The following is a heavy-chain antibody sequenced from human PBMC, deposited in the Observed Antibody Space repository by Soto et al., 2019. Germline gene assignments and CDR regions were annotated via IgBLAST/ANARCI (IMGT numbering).Heavy chain of an antibody. CDR3: ARGNPMYYFYGMDV. Sequence: PGGSLRLSCAASGFTFSNYWMSWVRQTPGKGLEWVANIKQDGSATYYVDSVKGRFTISRDNAQNSLHLQMNSLRDEDTAMYYCARGNPMYYFYGMDVWGQGSSVSVSS. J-gene: IGHJ6*02. CDR1: GFTFSNYW. CDR2: IKQDGSAT. V-gene: IGHV3-7*03. D-gene: IGHD4-4*01.